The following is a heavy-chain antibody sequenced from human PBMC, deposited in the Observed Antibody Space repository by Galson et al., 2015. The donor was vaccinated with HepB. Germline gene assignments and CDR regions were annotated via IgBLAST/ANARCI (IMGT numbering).Heavy chain of an antibody. Sequence: SLRLSCAASGFTFSSYSMNWVRQAPGKGLEWVSYISSSSSTIYYADSVKGRFTISRDNAKNSLYLQMNSLRDEDTAVYYCARDGEYYYDSSGYSYDAFDIWGQGTMVTVSS. CDR2: ISSSSSTI. D-gene: IGHD3-22*01. V-gene: IGHV3-48*02. CDR1: GFTFSSYS. CDR3: ARDGEYYYDSSGYSYDAFDI. J-gene: IGHJ3*02.